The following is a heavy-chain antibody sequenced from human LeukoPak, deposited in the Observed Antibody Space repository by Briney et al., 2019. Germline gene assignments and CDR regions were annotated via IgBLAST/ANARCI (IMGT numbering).Heavy chain of an antibody. CDR3: TTDRINILTGPYYFDY. V-gene: IGHV3-23*01. CDR2: ISGSGSHT. Sequence: GGSLRLSCAASGLTLRNCAVNWVRQAPGKGLEWVSSISGSGSHTYYADSVKGRFTISRDNSKDTVSLQLNSLKTEDTAVYYCTTDRINILTGPYYFDYWGQGTLVTVSS. CDR1: GLTLRNCA. J-gene: IGHJ4*02. D-gene: IGHD3-9*01.